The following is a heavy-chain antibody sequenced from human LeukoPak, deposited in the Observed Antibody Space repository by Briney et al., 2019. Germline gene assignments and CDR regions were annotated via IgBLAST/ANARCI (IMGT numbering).Heavy chain of an antibody. Sequence: ASVKVSCKASGYTFTSYGISWVRQAPGQRLEWMGWISPYNGNTNYAQKLQGRITMTTDTSTSTAYMELRSLRSDDTAVYYCARDSKYYYDTSRWRPPVDYWGQGTLLTVSS. CDR3: ARDSKYYYDTSRWRPPVDY. J-gene: IGHJ4*02. D-gene: IGHD3-22*01. CDR1: GYTFTSYG. CDR2: ISPYNGNT. V-gene: IGHV1-18*01.